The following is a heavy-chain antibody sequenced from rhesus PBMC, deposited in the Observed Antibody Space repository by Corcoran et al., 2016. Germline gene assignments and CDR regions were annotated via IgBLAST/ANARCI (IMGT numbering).Heavy chain of an antibody. CDR2: INDNSRST. J-gene: IGHJ4*01. V-gene: IGHV4-80*01. Sequence: QVQLQESGPGLVKPSETLSLTCAVSGGSFSSYWWSRIRQPPGKGREWIGEINDNSRSTNYNPSLKRRCTVAKAASQNQFSLKLSSLTAADTAVYYCASAVTGTNCVDYWGQGVLVTVSS. D-gene: IGHD1-26*01. CDR1: GGSFSSYW. CDR3: ASAVTGTNCVDY.